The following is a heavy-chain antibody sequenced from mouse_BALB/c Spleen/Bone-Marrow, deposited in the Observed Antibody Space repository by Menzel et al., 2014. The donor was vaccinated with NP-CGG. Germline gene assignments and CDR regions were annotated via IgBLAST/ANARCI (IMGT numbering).Heavy chain of an antibody. J-gene: IGHJ4*01. D-gene: IGHD2-3*01. V-gene: IGHV1S56*01. CDR2: IYPRNVNT. CDR1: GYTFTTYY. CDR3: ARWLLPYYAMDY. Sequence: QVQLQQSGPELVKPGASVRMSCKASGYTFTTYYIHWVKQRPGQGLEWIGWIYPRNVNTNYNEKFRGKATLTADKSSSTAYMRLSSLTSEDSAVYFCARWLLPYYAMDYWGQGISVTVSS.